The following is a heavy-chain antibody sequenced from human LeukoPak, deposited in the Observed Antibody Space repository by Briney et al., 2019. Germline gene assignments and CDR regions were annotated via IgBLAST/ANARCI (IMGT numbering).Heavy chain of an antibody. CDR3: AILYYDSSGYHDY. CDR2: INHSGST. D-gene: IGHD3-22*01. V-gene: IGHV4-34*01. J-gene: IGHJ4*02. CDR1: GGSFSGYY. Sequence: SETLSLTCAVYGGSFSGYYWSWIRQPPGKGLEWIGEINHSGSTNHNPSLKSRVTISVDTSKNQFSLKLSSVTAADTAVYYCAILYYDSSGYHDYWGQGTLVTVSS.